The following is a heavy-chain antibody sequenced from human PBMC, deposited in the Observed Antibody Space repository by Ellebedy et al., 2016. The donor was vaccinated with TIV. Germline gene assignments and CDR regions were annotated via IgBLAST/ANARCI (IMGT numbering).Heavy chain of an antibody. CDR3: ARGGGSRLNYAFDI. Sequence: PGGSLRLSCAASRFTFSTYSMNWVRQAPGKGLEWVSYIGSSITTIYYADSVKGRFTISRDNAKNSLYLQMNSLRAEDTAVYYCARGGGSRLNYAFDIWGPGTMVTVSS. D-gene: IGHD3-10*01. CDR2: IGSSITTI. V-gene: IGHV3-48*04. CDR1: RFTFSTYS. J-gene: IGHJ3*02.